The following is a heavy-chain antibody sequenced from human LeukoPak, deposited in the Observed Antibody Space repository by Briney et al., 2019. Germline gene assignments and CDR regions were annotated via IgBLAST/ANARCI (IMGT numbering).Heavy chain of an antibody. Sequence: GASVKVSCKAFGYTFISYYMNWVRQAPGQGLEWMGIINPSGGSTSYAQKFQGRVTVTRDTSTSTVYMELSSLRSEDTAVYYCARGRLSTVVSPLWDWGQGTLVTVSS. CDR3: ARGRLSTVVSPLWD. J-gene: IGHJ4*02. CDR1: GYTFISYY. CDR2: INPSGGST. V-gene: IGHV1-46*01. D-gene: IGHD4-23*01.